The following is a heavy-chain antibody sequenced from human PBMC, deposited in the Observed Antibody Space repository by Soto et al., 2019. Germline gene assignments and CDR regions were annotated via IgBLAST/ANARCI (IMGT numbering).Heavy chain of an antibody. CDR1: GVSFSGYY. V-gene: IGHV4-34*01. CDR2: INHSGRT. Sequence: QVQLQQWGAGLLKPSETLSLTCAVYGVSFSGYYGSWIRQPPGKGLDWIGEINHSGRTNYNPSFKRRVATSVATSKNQFALKLSSVTAADMAVYYCARGTIWSGYYTMFYSFDSWGQGTLVTVSS. J-gene: IGHJ4*02. CDR3: ARGTIWSGYYTMFYSFDS. D-gene: IGHD3-3*01.